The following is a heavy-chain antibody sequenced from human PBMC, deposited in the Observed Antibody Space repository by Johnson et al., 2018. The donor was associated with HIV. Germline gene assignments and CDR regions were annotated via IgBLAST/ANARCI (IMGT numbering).Heavy chain of an antibody. CDR2: IDWSGGRT. CDR1: GFTFDDYG. Sequence: VQLVESGGGLVQPGRSLRLSCAASGFTFDDYGMSWVRQAPGKGLEWVSGIDWSGGRTGYADSVKGRFTISRDNAKKLLYLQMYSLRAEDTAFYYCARRGITIVADAFDIWGQGTMVTVSS. J-gene: IGHJ3*02. D-gene: IGHD3-10*01. CDR3: ARRGITIVADAFDI. V-gene: IGHV3-20*04.